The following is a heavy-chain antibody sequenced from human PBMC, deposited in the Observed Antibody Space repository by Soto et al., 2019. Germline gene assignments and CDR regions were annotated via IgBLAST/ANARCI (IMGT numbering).Heavy chain of an antibody. CDR1: GGSIHSLGYC. V-gene: IGHV4-39*01. J-gene: IGHJ5*02. CDR2: IFYSGTT. D-gene: IGHD2-15*01. CDR3: ARQKSGSDWFDP. Sequence: SATLSLPYTVSGGSIHSLGYCWAGVRQPPGKGLGWIGCIFYSGTTYYHPSLKSRVTMSVDTSNNKFSLSLSSVTAADTAIYLCARQKSGSDWFDPWGQGTLVTVSS.